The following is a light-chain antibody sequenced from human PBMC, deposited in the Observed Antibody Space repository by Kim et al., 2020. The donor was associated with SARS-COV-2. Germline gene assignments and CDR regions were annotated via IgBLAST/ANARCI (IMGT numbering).Light chain of an antibody. J-gene: IGLJ2*01. V-gene: IGLV1-40*01. CDR1: SSNIGAGYD. CDR3: QSYDSSLSGSV. CDR2: DNS. Sequence: QSVLTQPPSVSGAPGQRVTISCTGSSSNIGAGYDVHWYQQFPGTAPKLLIYDNSNRPSGVPDRFSGSKSGTSASLAITGLQAEDEADYYCQSYDSSLSGSVFGGGTQLTVL.